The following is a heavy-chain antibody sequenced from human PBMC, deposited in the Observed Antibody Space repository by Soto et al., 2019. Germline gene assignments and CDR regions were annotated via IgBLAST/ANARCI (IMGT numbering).Heavy chain of an antibody. D-gene: IGHD6-13*01. CDR2: IYYSGST. Sequence: SETLSLTCTVSGGSISSGGYYWSWIRQHPGKGLEWIGYIYYSGSTYYNPSLKSRVTISVDTSKNQFSLKLSSVTAADTAVYYCARAKKGIAAAENWFDPWGQGTLVTVS. CDR1: GGSISSGGYY. J-gene: IGHJ5*02. CDR3: ARAKKGIAAAENWFDP. V-gene: IGHV4-31*03.